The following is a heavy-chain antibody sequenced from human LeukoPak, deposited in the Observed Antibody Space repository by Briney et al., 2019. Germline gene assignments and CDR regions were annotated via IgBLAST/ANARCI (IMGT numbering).Heavy chain of an antibody. V-gene: IGHV1-69*06. D-gene: IGHD6-19*01. J-gene: IGHJ5*02. CDR3: ARGGIAVARAYDWSDP. Sequence: SVKVSCKASGGTFSSYAISWVRQAPGQGLEWMGGIIPIFGTANYAQKFQGRVTITADKSTSTAYMELSSLRSEDTAVYYCARGGIAVARAYDWSDPWGQGTLVTVSS. CDR1: GGTFSSYA. CDR2: IIPIFGTA.